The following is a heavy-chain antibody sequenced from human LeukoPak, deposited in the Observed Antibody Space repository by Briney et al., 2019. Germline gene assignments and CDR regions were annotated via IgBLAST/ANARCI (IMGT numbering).Heavy chain of an antibody. D-gene: IGHD2-8*01. CDR2: IYPGDFDT. J-gene: IGHJ4*02. V-gene: IGHV5-51*01. CDR3: SRLGYCTNGICYSLPY. Sequence: GESLKISCKTSGYTFPSYWIGWVRQMPGKGLEWMGMIYPGDFDTRYSPSFEGQVTISADKSISTAYLQWSSLKASDTAMYYCSRLGYCTNGICYSLPYWGQGTLVTVSS. CDR1: GYTFPSYW.